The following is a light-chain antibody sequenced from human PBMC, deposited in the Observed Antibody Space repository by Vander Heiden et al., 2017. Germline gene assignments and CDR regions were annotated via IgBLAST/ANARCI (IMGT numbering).Light chain of an antibody. CDR2: DCR. CDR1: NIGSKS. CDR3: QVWDSSSDGV. Sequence: SYVLTQPLSVSVAPGQTARITCGGNNIGSKSVPWYQQKPGQAPVMVVYDCRDRTAGIPGRFSGSNSGNTATLTISRVEAGDEADYYGQVWDSSSDGVFGGGTKLTVL. J-gene: IGLJ2*01. V-gene: IGLV3-21*02.